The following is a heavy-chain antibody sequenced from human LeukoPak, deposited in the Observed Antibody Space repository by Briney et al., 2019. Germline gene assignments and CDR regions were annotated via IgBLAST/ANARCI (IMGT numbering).Heavy chain of an antibody. J-gene: IGHJ3*02. CDR1: GFTFSSYW. CDR3: ARDGITAARDAFDI. CDR2: INGDGSST. Sequence: GGSLRLSCAASGFTFSSYWMHWVRQAPGKGLVWVSRINGDGSSTTYADSVKGRFTISRDNAKNTLYLQMNSLRAEDMAVYYCARDGITAARDAFDIWGQGTMVTVSS. D-gene: IGHD1-14*01. V-gene: IGHV3-74*01.